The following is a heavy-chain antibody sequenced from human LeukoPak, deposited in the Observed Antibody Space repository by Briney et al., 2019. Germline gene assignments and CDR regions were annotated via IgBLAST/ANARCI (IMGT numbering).Heavy chain of an antibody. V-gene: IGHV3-21*01. J-gene: IGHJ4*02. D-gene: IGHD6-13*01. Sequence: GGSLRLSCAASGFTFSSYSMNWARQAPGKGLEWVSSISSSSSYIYYADSVKGRFTISRDNAKNSLYLQMNSLRAEDTAVYYCARYIAAAGLDYWGQGTLVTVSS. CDR1: GFTFSSYS. CDR2: ISSSSSYI. CDR3: ARYIAAAGLDY.